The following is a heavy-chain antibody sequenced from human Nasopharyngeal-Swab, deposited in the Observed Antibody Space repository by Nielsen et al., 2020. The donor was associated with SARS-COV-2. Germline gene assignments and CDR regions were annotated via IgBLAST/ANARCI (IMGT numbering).Heavy chain of an antibody. Sequence: GGSLRLSCAASGFTFSDYYMSWIRQAPGKGLEWVSYISSSSSYTNYADSVKGRFTISRDNAKNSLYLQMNSLRAEDTAVYYCARDRSEGGSGEDAFDIWGQGTMVTVSS. J-gene: IGHJ3*02. CDR2: ISSSSSYT. CDR1: GFTFSDYY. D-gene: IGHD2-15*01. V-gene: IGHV3-11*06. CDR3: ARDRSEGGSGEDAFDI.